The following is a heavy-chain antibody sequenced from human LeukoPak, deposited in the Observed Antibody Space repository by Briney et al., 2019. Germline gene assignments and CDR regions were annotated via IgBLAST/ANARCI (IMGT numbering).Heavy chain of an antibody. CDR1: GGTFSSYA. CDR2: IIPIFGTA. CDR3: ATSFGEFLYFDY. J-gene: IGHJ4*02. V-gene: IGHV1-69*01. Sequence: SVKVSCKASGGTFSSYAISWVRQAPGQGLEWMGGIIPIFGTANYAQKFQGRVTITADESTSTAYMELSSLRSEDTAVYYCATSFGEFLYFDYWGQGTLVTVSS. D-gene: IGHD3-10*01.